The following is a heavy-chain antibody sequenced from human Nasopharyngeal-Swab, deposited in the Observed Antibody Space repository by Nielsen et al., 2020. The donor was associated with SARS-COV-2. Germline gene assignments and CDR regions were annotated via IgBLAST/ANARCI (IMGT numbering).Heavy chain of an antibody. J-gene: IGHJ5*02. CDR2: TYYRSKWYN. V-gene: IGHV6-1*01. CDR3: ARAITMIGVVITLKVGYWFDP. Sequence: SCAISGDSVSSNSAAWNCIRPSPSRGLEWLGRTYYRSKWYNDYAVSVKSRITINPDTSKNQFSLQLNSVTPEDTAVYYCARAITMIGVVITLKVGYWFDPWGQGTLVTVSS. D-gene: IGHD3-22*01. CDR1: GDSVSSNSAA.